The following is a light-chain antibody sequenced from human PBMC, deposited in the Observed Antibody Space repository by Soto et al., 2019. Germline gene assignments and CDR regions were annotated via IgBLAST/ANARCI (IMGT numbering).Light chain of an antibody. J-gene: IGKJ4*01. CDR2: GAS. CDR3: LQAKSFPRT. Sequence: DIQMTQSPSSLSASVGEKVTITCRASQDVSIWLAWFQQKPGEAPKLLIYGASSLQSGVPSRFSGTGSVTDFTLTINSLQPEDFATYYCLQAKSFPRTFGGGTKVEVK. CDR1: QDVSIW. V-gene: IGKV1-12*01.